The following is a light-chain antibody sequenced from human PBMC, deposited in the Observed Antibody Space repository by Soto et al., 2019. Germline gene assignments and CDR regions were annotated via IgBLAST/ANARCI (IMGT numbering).Light chain of an antibody. CDR2: KAS. Sequence: DIQMAQAPSTLSASVGDIVTITWRASQSISSWLAWYQQKPGKAPKLLIYKASSLESGVPSRFSGSGSGTEFTLTISSLQPDDFATYYCQQHNSYSPWTFGQGTKVDIK. J-gene: IGKJ1*01. CDR3: QQHNSYSPWT. CDR1: QSISSW. V-gene: IGKV1-5*03.